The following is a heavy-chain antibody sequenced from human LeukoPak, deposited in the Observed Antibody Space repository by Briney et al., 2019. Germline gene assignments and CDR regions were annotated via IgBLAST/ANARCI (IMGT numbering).Heavy chain of an antibody. D-gene: IGHD3-22*01. CDR3: ARALYYYDSSVRANDAFDI. J-gene: IGHJ3*02. Sequence: SETLSLTCAVYGGSFSGYYWSWIRQPPGKGLEWIGEINHSGSTNYNPSLKSRVTISVDRSKNQFSLKLSSVTAADTAVYYCARALYYYDSSVRANDAFDIWGQGTMVTVSS. CDR2: INHSGST. V-gene: IGHV4-34*01. CDR1: GGSFSGYY.